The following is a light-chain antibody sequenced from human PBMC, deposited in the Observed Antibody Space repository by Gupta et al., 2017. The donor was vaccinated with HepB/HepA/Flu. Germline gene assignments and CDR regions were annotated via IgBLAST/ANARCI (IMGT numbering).Light chain of an antibody. CDR1: QSVRNY. CDR3: QQRSDWPYT. Sequence: EIVLTHSPATLSLSTGERATLSCRASQSVRNYLAWYQQKPGQAPRLLIYDASNRATDISARFSGSGPGPEFTLTISSLEPEDFAIYYCQQRSDWPYTFGQGTKLEIK. J-gene: IGKJ2*01. V-gene: IGKV3D-11*02. CDR2: DAS.